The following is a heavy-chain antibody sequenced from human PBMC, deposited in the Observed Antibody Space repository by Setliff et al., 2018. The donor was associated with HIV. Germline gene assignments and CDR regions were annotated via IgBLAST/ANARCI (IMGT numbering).Heavy chain of an antibody. D-gene: IGHD7-27*01. Sequence: PGESLTISCQASGYSFTNYWIGWVRQMPGKGLEWMGVIYPGDSDTRYSPSFQGQVTISGDRSITTAYLKWSSLKVSDTAMYYCIRRRRAPGTGDLESYWGQGTLVTVS. CDR2: IYPGDSDT. V-gene: IGHV5-51*01. CDR3: IRRRRAPGTGDLESY. CDR1: GYSFTNYW. J-gene: IGHJ4*02.